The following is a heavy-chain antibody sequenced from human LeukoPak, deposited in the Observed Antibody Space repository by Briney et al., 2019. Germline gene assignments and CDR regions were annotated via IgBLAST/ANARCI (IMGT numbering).Heavy chain of an antibody. Sequence: GGSLRLSCTASGFSFSGHWMHWARQPPGKGLVWASRISPTGSTTSYADSVKGRFTVSRDNAKNTLYLQVNNLRAEDTAVYYCARGPNSNWSGLDFWGQGTLLTVSS. J-gene: IGHJ4*02. V-gene: IGHV3-74*01. D-gene: IGHD6-6*01. CDR3: ARGPNSNWSGLDF. CDR1: GFSFSGHW. CDR2: ISPTGSTT.